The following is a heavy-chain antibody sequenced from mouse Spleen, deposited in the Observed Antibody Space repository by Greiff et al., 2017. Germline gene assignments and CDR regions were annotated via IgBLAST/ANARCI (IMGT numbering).Heavy chain of an antibody. D-gene: IGHD3-3*01. V-gene: IGHV1-7*01. J-gene: IGHJ1*01. CDR3: ARWRDGGYFDV. Sequence: QVQLQQSGAELAKPGASVKMSCKASGYTFTSYWMHWVKQRPGQGLEWIGYINPSTGYTEYNQKFKDKATLTADKSSSTAYMQLSSLTSEDSAVYYCARWRDGGYFDVWGAGTTVTVSS. CDR1: GYTFTSYW. CDR2: INPSTGYT.